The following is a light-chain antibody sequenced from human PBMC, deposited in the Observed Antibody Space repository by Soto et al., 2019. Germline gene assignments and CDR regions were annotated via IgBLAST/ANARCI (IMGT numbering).Light chain of an antibody. CDR2: GAS. V-gene: IGKV3-20*01. CDR1: QSLSSSY. Sequence: EIVLTQSPGTLSLSPGERATLSCRASQSLSSSYLAWYQQRPDQAPRLLIYGASSRATGIPERFSGSGSATDFTLTISRLEPEDFAVYHCQQYGNSPPTFGGGTKVEI. J-gene: IGKJ4*01. CDR3: QQYGNSPPT.